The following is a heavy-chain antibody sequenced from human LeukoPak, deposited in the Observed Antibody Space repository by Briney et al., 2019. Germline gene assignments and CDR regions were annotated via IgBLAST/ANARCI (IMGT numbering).Heavy chain of an antibody. CDR2: IYHSGST. J-gene: IGHJ6*04. Sequence: PSETLSLTCAVSGYSISSGYYWGWIRQPPGKGLEWIGSIYHSGSTYYNPSLKGRVTISVDTSKNQFSLKLSSVTAADTAVYYCARHNYVPAAMADVWGKGTTVTVSS. V-gene: IGHV4-38-2*01. CDR3: ARHNYVPAAMADV. CDR1: GYSISSGYY. D-gene: IGHD2-2*01.